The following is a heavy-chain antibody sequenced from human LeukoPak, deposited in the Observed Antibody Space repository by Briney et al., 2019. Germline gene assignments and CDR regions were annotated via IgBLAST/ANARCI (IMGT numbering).Heavy chain of an antibody. CDR2: IRSKTDGGTT. V-gene: IGHV3-15*01. Sequence: GGSLRLSCAASGFTFANAWMSWVRQAPGEGLEWVGRIRSKTDGGTTDHAAPVKGRFIISRDDSRNTLYLQMNSLRTEDTAVYYCSTWTDLYDYWGQGTLVTVSS. D-gene: IGHD3/OR15-3a*01. CDR3: STWTDLYDY. CDR1: GFTFANAW. J-gene: IGHJ4*02.